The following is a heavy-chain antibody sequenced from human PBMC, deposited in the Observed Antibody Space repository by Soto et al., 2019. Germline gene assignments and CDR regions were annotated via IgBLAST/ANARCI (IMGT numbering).Heavy chain of an antibody. V-gene: IGHV4-39*01. Sequence: PSETLSLTCTVSGGSISSSSYYWGWIRQPPGKGLEWIGSIYYSGSTYYNPSLKSRVTISVDTSKNQFSLKLSSVTAADTAVYYCARRPELGFYFDYWGQGTLVTVSS. CDR2: IYYSGST. J-gene: IGHJ4*02. CDR3: ARRPELGFYFDY. D-gene: IGHD7-27*01. CDR1: GGSISSSSYY.